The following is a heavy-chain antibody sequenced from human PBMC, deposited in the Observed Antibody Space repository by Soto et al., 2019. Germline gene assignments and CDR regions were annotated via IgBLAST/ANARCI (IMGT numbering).Heavy chain of an antibody. CDR3: AGYCSSTNCYLDY. V-gene: IGHV3-11*06. D-gene: IGHD2-2*01. CDR2: ISSSSSYT. J-gene: IGHJ4*02. Sequence: VQLVESGGGLVKPGGSLRLSCAASGFTFSDYYMSWIRQAPGKGLEWVSYISSSSSYTNYADSVKGRFTISRDNAKNSLYLQMNSLRAEDAAVYYCAGYCSSTNCYLDYWGQGTLVTVSS. CDR1: GFTFSDYY.